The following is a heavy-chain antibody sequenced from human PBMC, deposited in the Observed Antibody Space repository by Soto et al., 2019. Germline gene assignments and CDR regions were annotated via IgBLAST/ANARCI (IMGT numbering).Heavy chain of an antibody. V-gene: IGHV3-21*01. J-gene: IGHJ4*02. D-gene: IGHD2-2*01. CDR1: GFAFNNYG. CDR2: ISKSDYT. Sequence: GGSLRLSCTVSGFAFNNYGINWVRQAPGKGLEWVSSISKSDYTYYSDSVKGRFTISRDNAKNSVSLQMNTLRVEDTAVYYCAREDSIIIPAVSDFWGQGTPVTVSS. CDR3: AREDSIIIPAVSDF.